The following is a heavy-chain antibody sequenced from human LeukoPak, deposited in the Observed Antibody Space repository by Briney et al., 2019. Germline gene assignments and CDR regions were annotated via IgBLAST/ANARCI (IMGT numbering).Heavy chain of an antibody. V-gene: IGHV4-59*01. J-gene: IGHJ3*02. Sequence: SETLSLTCTVSGGSISSYYWSWIRQPAGKGLEWIGYVYYSGSTNYNPSLKSRVSISVDTSKKQFSLQLSSATAADAAVYYCARVLDLSKRGLDAFDIWGQGTMVTVSS. D-gene: IGHD3-16*01. CDR2: VYYSGST. CDR1: GGSISSYY. CDR3: ARVLDLSKRGLDAFDI.